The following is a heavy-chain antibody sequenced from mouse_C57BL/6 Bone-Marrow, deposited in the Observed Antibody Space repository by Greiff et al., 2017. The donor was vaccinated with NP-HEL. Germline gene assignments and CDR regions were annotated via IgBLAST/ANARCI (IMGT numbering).Heavy chain of an antibody. CDR3: ERGRIVYYDYDDAMEY. J-gene: IGHJ4*01. CDR1: GYTFTDHT. V-gene: IGHV1-78*01. Sequence: QVQLQQSDAELVKPGASVKISCKVSGYTFTDHTIHWMKQRPEQGLEWIGYIYPRDGSTKYNEKFKGKATLTAAKSSSTAYMQLNSLTSEESAFYVCERGRIVYYDYDDAMEYWGQGTSVTVAS. CDR2: IYPRDGST. D-gene: IGHD2-4*01.